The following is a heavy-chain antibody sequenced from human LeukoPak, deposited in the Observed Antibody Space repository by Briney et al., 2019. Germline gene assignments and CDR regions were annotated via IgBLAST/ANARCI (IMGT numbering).Heavy chain of an antibody. V-gene: IGHV4-31*11. CDR2: IYYSGST. CDR3: ARGPSYYDYVWGSYRPFDY. Sequence: SETLSLTCAVYGGSFSGYYWSWIRQHPGKGLEWIGYIYYSGSTYYNPSLKSRVTISVDTSKNQFSLKLSSVTAADTAVYYCARGPSYYDYVWGSYRPFDYWGQGTLVTVSS. J-gene: IGHJ4*02. D-gene: IGHD3-16*02. CDR1: GGSFSGYY.